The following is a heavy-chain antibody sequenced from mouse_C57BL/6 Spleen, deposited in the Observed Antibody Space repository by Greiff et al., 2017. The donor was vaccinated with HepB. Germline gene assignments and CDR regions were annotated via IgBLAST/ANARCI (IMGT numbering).Heavy chain of an antibody. CDR1: GYTFPSYW. J-gene: IGHJ3*01. CDR3: ASRRDEYGGVAY. CDR2: IYPGSGST. V-gene: IGHV1-55*01. D-gene: IGHD1-2*01. Sequence: QVQLQQPGAELVKPGASVKMSCQASGYTFPSYWITWVKQRPGQGLEWIGDIYPGSGSTNYNEKFKSKATLTVDTSSSTAYMQLSSLTSEDSAVYYCASRRDEYGGVAYWGQGTLVTVAA.